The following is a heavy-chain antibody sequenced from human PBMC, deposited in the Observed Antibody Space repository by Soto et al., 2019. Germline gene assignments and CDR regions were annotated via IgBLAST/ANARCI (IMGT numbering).Heavy chain of an antibody. J-gene: IGHJ4*02. CDR2: INAGNGNT. Sequence: ASVKVSCKASGYTFTSYAMHWVRQAPGQRLEWMGWINAGNGNTKYSQKFQGRVTITRDTSASTAYMELSSLRSEDTAVYYCARSYGSGSYGPFDYWGQGALVTVSS. CDR1: GYTFTSYA. CDR3: ARSYGSGSYGPFDY. V-gene: IGHV1-3*01. D-gene: IGHD3-10*01.